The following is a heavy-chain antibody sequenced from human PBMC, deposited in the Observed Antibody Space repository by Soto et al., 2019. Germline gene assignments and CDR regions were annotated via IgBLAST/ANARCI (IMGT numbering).Heavy chain of an antibody. CDR2: ISYXXMX. CDR3: ATYSYLLDTSGYHDV. Sequence: PLETLSLTCVVSGGSITSYHWIWIRQTPGTGLEWIASISYXXMXXXXXSXXGRVAISLDRSQNQFSLRLHYMTAADTALYYCATYSYLLDTSGYHDVWGQGLQVTVSS. CDR1: GGSITSYH. V-gene: IGHV4-59*04. J-gene: IGHJ4*02. D-gene: IGHD3-22*01.